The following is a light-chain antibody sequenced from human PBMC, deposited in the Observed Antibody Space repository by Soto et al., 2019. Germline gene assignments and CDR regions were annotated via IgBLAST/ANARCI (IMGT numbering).Light chain of an antibody. CDR2: GAF. Sequence: EIVMPQSPVTLSVSPGERVTLSCRASQSVSRNLAWYQQKPGQAPSLLIYGAFTRATGIPARFSGTGSGTEFTLTISSLQSEDFALYYCQQYNDWPLTFGQGTKVDIK. J-gene: IGKJ1*01. V-gene: IGKV3-15*01. CDR1: QSVSRN. CDR3: QQYNDWPLT.